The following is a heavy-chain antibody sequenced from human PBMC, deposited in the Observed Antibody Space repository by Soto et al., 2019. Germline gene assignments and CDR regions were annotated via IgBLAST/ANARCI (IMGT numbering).Heavy chain of an antibody. D-gene: IGHD1-1*01. J-gene: IGHJ5*02. CDR1: GASISGFY. Sequence: LSLTCTVSGASISGFYWSWIRKSAGKGLEWIGRIYATGTTDYNPSLKSRVMMSVDTSKKQFSLKLRSVTAADTAVYYCVRDGTKTLRDWFDPWGQGISVAVSS. CDR3: VRDGTKTLRDWFDP. V-gene: IGHV4-4*07. CDR2: IYATGTT.